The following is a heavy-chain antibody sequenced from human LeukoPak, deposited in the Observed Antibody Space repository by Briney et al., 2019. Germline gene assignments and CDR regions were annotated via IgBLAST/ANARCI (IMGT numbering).Heavy chain of an antibody. CDR3: ARFYGGYCSSTSCYSRGIDP. D-gene: IGHD2-2*01. V-gene: IGHV4-4*07. CDR2: IYTSGST. CDR1: GGSISSYY. J-gene: IGHJ5*02. Sequence: SETLSLTCTVSGGSISSYYWSWIRQPAGKGLEWIGRIYTSGSTNYNPSLKSRVTMSVDTSKSQFSLKLSSVTAADTAVYYCARFYGGYCSSTSCYSRGIDPWGQGTLVTVSS.